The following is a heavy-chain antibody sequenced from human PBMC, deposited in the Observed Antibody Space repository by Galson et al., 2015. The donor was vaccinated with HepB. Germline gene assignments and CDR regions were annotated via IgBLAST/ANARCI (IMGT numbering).Heavy chain of an antibody. CDR2: ISAYNGNT. CDR1: GYTFTTYG. V-gene: IGHV1-18*01. D-gene: IGHD2-2*01. Sequence: SVKVSCKASGYTFTTYGITWVRQAPGQGLEWMGWISAYNGNTNYAQKLQGRVTMTTDTSTSTAYMELRSLRSDDTAVYYCARDYCTSTSCVPQPTDYWGQGTLVTVSS. CDR3: ARDYCTSTSCVPQPTDY. J-gene: IGHJ4*02.